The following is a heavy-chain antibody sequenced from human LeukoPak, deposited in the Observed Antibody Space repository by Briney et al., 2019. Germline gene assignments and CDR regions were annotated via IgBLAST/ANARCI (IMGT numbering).Heavy chain of an antibody. Sequence: GGSLRLSCVGSDFTFANYAMTWVRLTPGKGLEWVSSIKGSGSYAMYADSVSGRFTTSRDYSRNTIFLQMTSLRAEDTAIYYCGRDPNGDYIGAFEFWGLGTLVSVSS. CDR2: IKGSGSYA. J-gene: IGHJ3*01. CDR1: DFTFANYA. CDR3: GRDPNGDYIGAFEF. D-gene: IGHD4-17*01. V-gene: IGHV3-23*01.